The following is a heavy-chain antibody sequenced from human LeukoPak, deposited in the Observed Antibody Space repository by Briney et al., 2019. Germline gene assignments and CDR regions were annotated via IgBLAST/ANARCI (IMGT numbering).Heavy chain of an antibody. J-gene: IGHJ4*02. Sequence: SVKVSCKASGGTFNSYAISWVRQAPGQGLEGMGGIIPIFGTANYAQKFQGRVTITADESTSTAYMELSSLRSEDTAVYYCVSAGDYYDSSGYLDWGQGTLVTVSS. CDR3: VSAGDYYDSSGYLD. D-gene: IGHD3-22*01. V-gene: IGHV1-69*13. CDR1: GGTFNSYA. CDR2: IIPIFGTA.